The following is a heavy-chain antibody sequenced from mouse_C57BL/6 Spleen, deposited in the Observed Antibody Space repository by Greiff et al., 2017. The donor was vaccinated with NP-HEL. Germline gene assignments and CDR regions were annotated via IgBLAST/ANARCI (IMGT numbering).Heavy chain of an antibody. V-gene: IGHV1-59*01. CDR3: ARRGFMTTVVATRGYAMDY. CDR2: IDPSDSYT. D-gene: IGHD1-1*01. J-gene: IGHJ4*01. Sequence: QVQLQQPGAELVRPGTSVKLSCKASGYTFTSYWMHWVKQRPGQGLEWIGVIDPSDSYTNYNQKFKGKATLTVDTSSRPAYMQLSSLRSEDSAVYNWARRGFMTTVVATRGYAMDYWGQGTSVTVSS. CDR1: GYTFTSYW.